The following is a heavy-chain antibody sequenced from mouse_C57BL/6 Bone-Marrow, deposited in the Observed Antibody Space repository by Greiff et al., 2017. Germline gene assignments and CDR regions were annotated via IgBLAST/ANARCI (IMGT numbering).Heavy chain of an antibody. J-gene: IGHJ2*01. V-gene: IGHV1-54*01. CDR3: ARMVKGY. D-gene: IGHD2-2*01. Sequence: QVQLQQSGAELVRPGTSVKVSCKASGYAFTTYLIEWVKQRPGQGLEWIGVINPGSGGTNYNEKFKGKATLTAGKSASTAYMQLSSLTSEDSAVYFCARMVKGYWGQGTTLTVSS. CDR1: GYAFTTYL. CDR2: INPGSGGT.